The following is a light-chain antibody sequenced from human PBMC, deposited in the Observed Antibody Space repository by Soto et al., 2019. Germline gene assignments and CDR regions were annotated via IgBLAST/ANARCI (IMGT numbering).Light chain of an antibody. CDR3: QQYNSFPWT. J-gene: IGKJ1*01. Sequence: DIQMTQSPSTLSASVGDTVTISCRASQSFSSWLAWYRQKPGKAPKLLIYKASSLQSGVPSRFSGSGSGTEFTLTISSLQPDDFATYYCQQYNSFPWTFGQGTKVEIK. CDR1: QSFSSW. CDR2: KAS. V-gene: IGKV1-5*03.